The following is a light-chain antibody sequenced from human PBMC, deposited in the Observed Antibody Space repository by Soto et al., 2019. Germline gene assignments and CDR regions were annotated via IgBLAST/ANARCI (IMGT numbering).Light chain of an antibody. CDR1: KSDIGVYDF. Sequence: QSVLTQPPSASGSPGQSVTISCTGTKSDIGVYDFVSWYQHHPGKAPRLIIYEVVQRPSGVPDRFSGTKSGNTASLTVSGLQAEDEDYYFCKSYAGSNTYVFGSGTKLTVL. J-gene: IGLJ1*01. CDR2: EVV. V-gene: IGLV2-8*01. CDR3: KSYAGSNTYV.